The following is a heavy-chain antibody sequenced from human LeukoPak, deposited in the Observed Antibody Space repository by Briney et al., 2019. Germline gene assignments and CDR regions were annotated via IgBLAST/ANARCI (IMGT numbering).Heavy chain of an antibody. J-gene: IGHJ6*02. Sequence: AGGSLRLSCAASGFAFSNAWMSWIRQAPGKGLEWVSYISSSSSYTNYADSVKGRFTISRDNAKNSLYLQMNSLRAEDTAVYYCARAGDSVSGATIYYYYGMDIWGQGTTVTVSS. V-gene: IGHV3-11*06. CDR3: ARAGDSVSGATIYYYYGMDI. CDR2: ISSSSSYT. CDR1: GFAFSNAW. D-gene: IGHD5-12*01.